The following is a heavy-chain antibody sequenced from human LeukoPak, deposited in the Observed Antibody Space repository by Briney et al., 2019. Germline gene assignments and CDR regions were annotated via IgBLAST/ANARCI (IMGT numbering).Heavy chain of an antibody. Sequence: GASVKVSCKASGYTSTGYYMHWVRQAPGKGLEWMGGFDPEDGETIYAQKFQGRVTMTEDTSTDTAYMELSSLRSEDTAVYYCATIPVSVGAAGSFYFDYWGQGTLVTVSS. J-gene: IGHJ4*02. V-gene: IGHV1-24*01. CDR2: FDPEDGET. CDR3: ATIPVSVGAAGSFYFDY. D-gene: IGHD1-26*01. CDR1: GYTSTGYY.